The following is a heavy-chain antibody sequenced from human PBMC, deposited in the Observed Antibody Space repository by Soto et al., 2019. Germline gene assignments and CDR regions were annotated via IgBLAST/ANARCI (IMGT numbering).Heavy chain of an antibody. CDR1: GFTFSSYW. CDR3: VRTSLVVAASTREDY. CDR2: INSDGSST. D-gene: IGHD2-15*01. Sequence: EVQLVESGGGLVQPGGSLRLSCTASGFTFSSYWMHWVRQAPGKGLVWVSRINSDGSSTSYADSVKGLFTISRDNAKNTLYLQMNSLRAEDTAVYYCVRTSLVVAASTREDYWGQGTLVTFSS. V-gene: IGHV3-74*01. J-gene: IGHJ4*02.